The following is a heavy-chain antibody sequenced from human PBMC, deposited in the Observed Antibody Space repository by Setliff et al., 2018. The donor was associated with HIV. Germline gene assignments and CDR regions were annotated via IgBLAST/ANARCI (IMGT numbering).Heavy chain of an antibody. CDR2: IYYSGNT. CDR3: AREPDSIPYDY. V-gene: IGHV4-39*07. D-gene: IGHD4-4*01. CDR1: GGSIRSSRYY. Sequence: PSETLSLTCTVSGGSIRSSRYYWGWIRQPPGKGLEWIGSIYYSGNTYFNPSLKSRLTMSVDTSKNQFSLKLSSVTAADTAVYYCAREPDSIPYDYWGQGTLVTVSS. J-gene: IGHJ4*02.